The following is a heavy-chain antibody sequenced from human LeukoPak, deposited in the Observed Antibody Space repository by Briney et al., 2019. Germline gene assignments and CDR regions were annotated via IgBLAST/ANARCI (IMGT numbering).Heavy chain of an antibody. J-gene: IGHJ4*02. CDR3: ATVAAASDY. CDR1: GFTFTAYY. D-gene: IGHD6-13*01. CDR2: IKPNTGDT. V-gene: IGHV1-2*02. Sequence: ASVKVSCKASGFTFTAYYLHWVRQAPGQGLEWMGLIKPNTGDTKYAQNFQGRVSMTRDTSISTAYMELSRLRSDDTAVYYCATVAAASDYWGQGTLVTVSS.